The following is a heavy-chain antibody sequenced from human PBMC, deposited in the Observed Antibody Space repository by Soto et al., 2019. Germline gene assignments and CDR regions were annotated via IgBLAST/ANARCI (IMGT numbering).Heavy chain of an antibody. J-gene: IGHJ4*02. CDR1: GGIFSSYA. V-gene: IGHV1-69*01. CDR2: VIPILSQA. Sequence: QVQLVQSGAEIKKPESSVKVSCKASGGIFSSYAISWLRQAPGQGLEWLGAVIPILSQAYYAQNLQDRVTIIADESSRTIYMELSSLRSEHTAVYFCARVGGVGAPPGADFWGQGTLVTVSS. D-gene: IGHD1-26*01. CDR3: ARVGGVGAPPGADF.